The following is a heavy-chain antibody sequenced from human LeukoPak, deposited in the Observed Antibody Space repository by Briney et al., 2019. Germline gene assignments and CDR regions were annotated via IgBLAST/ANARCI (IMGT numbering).Heavy chain of an antibody. Sequence: PGGSLRLSCAASGFTLNTFGMNWVRQAPGKGLEWISYISSDNTAIYYADSVKGRFTISRDNAKSSLFLHMNSLRAEDTAIYYCVRDSYYAFDIWGQGTVVAVSS. CDR3: VRDSYYAFDI. D-gene: IGHD2-8*01. CDR2: ISSDNTAI. CDR1: GFTLNTFG. V-gene: IGHV3-48*04. J-gene: IGHJ3*02.